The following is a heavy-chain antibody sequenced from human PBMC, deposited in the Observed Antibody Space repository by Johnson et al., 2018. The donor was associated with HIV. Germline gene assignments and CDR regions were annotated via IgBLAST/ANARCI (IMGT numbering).Heavy chain of an antibody. V-gene: IGHV3-30-3*01. D-gene: IGHD3-10*01. CDR3: ARVLWFGELFSRAFDI. Sequence: QVQLVESGGGVVQPGRSLRLSCAASGFTFSSYAMHWVRQAPGKGLEWVAVISYDGSNKYYADSVKGRFTISRDNSKNTLYLQMNSLRAEDTAVYYCARVLWFGELFSRAFDIWGQGTKVTVSS. J-gene: IGHJ3*02. CDR1: GFTFSSYA. CDR2: ISYDGSNK.